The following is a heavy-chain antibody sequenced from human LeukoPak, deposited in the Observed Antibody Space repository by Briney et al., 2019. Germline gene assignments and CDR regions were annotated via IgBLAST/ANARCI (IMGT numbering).Heavy chain of an antibody. J-gene: IGHJ4*02. V-gene: IGHV4-4*02. D-gene: IGHD3-22*01. CDR1: GDSINSLDL. CDR2: MYLSGTT. CDR3: AGLVGRYSSGLYYYYFDY. Sequence: PSETLSLTCTVSGDSINSLDLWSWDRQPPGKGLEWIGEMYLSGTTHSSPSVKSRVTISIDKSKNQFFLNLSSVTAADTAVYYCAGLVGRYSSGLYYYYFDYWGQGTLVTVSS.